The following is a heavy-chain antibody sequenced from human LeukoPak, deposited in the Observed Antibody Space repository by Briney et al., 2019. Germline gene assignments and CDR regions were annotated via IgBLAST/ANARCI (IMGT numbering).Heavy chain of an antibody. J-gene: IGHJ4*02. Sequence: PGGSLRLSCAASGFTFSTYWMSWVRQAPGKGLEWVANIKQDGGEKYYVDSVKGRFTISRDNAKNSLYLQMNSLRAEDTAVYYCARRAVAASVPFDYWGQGTLVTVSS. CDR3: ARRAVAASVPFDY. V-gene: IGHV3-7*01. D-gene: IGHD6-19*01. CDR1: GFTFSTYW. CDR2: IKQDGGEK.